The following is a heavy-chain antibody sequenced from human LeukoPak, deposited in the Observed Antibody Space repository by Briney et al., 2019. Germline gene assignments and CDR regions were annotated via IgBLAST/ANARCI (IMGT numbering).Heavy chain of an antibody. J-gene: IGHJ4*02. V-gene: IGHV3-21*01. CDR3: ARVKQWLATYYFDY. D-gene: IGHD6-19*01. CDR1: GFTFSNYN. CDR2: TSSSSTNI. Sequence: GGSLRLSCAASGFTFSNYNMNWVRQAPGKGLEWVSYTSSSSTNIYYTDSVKGRFTISRDNAKNSLYLQMNSLRAEDTAVYYCARVKQWLATYYFDYWGQGTLVTVSS.